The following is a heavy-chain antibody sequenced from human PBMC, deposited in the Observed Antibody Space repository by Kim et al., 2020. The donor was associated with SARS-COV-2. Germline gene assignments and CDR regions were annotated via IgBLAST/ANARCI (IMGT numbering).Heavy chain of an antibody. Sequence: SETLSLTCAASGGSISSYYWSWIRQPPGKGLEWIGYIYYSGITNYNPSLKSRVTISVDTSKNQFSLKLSSVTAADTAVYYCARHHPVYCSGGSCYFYYWGQGTLVPVSS. V-gene: IGHV4-59*08. CDR3: ARHHPVYCSGGSCYFYY. CDR1: GGSISSYY. D-gene: IGHD2-15*01. CDR2: IYYSGIT. J-gene: IGHJ4*02.